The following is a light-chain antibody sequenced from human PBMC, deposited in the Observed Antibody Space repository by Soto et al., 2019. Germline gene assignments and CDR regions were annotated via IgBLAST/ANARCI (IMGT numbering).Light chain of an antibody. CDR1: QGISSY. CDR3: QQLNSYPLT. V-gene: IGKV1-9*01. Sequence: DIQLTQSPSFLSASVGDRVIITCRASQGISSYLVWYQQKPGKAPKLLIYAASTLQSGVPSRFSGSGSGTEFTLTISSLQPEDFASYFCQQLNSYPLTFGGGTKVEIK. CDR2: AAS. J-gene: IGKJ4*01.